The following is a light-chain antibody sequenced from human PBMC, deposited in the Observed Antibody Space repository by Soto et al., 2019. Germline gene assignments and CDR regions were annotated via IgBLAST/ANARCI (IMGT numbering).Light chain of an antibody. CDR2: GAS. Sequence: VMTQSPATLSVSPGERATLSCRASQSVSANLAWYQHKPGQAPRLLIYGASTVAAGFPGKFSGSGSGTEVPLPIRGLQSEGVSVFFFQQDDNLPTFGPGTKVDIK. CDR1: QSVSAN. V-gene: IGKV3-15*01. CDR3: QQDDNLPT. J-gene: IGKJ3*01.